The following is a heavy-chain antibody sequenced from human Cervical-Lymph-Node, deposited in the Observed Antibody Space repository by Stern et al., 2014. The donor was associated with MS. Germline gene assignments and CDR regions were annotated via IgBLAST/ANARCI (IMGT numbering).Heavy chain of an antibody. CDR2: LWYDGSNQ. CDR3: ARSSRDGYIFDY. V-gene: IGHV3-33*01. J-gene: IGHJ4*02. CDR1: GFSFKTFA. D-gene: IGHD5-24*01. Sequence: VQLLESGGGVVQPGRSLRLSCAASGFSFKTFAMHWVRQAPGKGLEWVAGLWYDGSNQNYADSVKGRFSISRDNSKNTLYLQMNSLIAEDTAVYYCARSSRDGYIFDYWGQGTLVTVSS.